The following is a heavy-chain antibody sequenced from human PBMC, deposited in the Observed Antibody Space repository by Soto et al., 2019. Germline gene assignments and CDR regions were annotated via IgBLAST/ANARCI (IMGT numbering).Heavy chain of an antibody. V-gene: IGHV4-31*03. CDR1: GGSISSGGYY. D-gene: IGHD2-2*01. CDR2: IYYSGST. Sequence: TLSLTCTVSGGSISSGGYYWSWIRQHPGKGLEWIGYIYYSGSTYYNPSLKSRVTISVDTSKNQFSLKLSSVTAADTAVYYCARDPSLYYYGMDVWGQGTTVTVSS. CDR3: ARDPSLYYYGMDV. J-gene: IGHJ6*02.